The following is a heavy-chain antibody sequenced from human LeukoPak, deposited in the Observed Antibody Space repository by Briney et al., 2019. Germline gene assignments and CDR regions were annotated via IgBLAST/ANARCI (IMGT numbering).Heavy chain of an antibody. D-gene: IGHD3-22*01. CDR2: ISSSGSTI. J-gene: IGHJ4*02. CDR3: ARDYYDSSGYSGYFDY. V-gene: IGHV3-11*04. CDR1: GFTFSDYY. Sequence: GSLRLSCAASGFTFSDYYMSWIRQAPGKGLEWVSYISSSGSTIYYADSVKGRFTISRDNAKNSLYLQMNSLRAEDTAVYYCARDYYDSSGYSGYFDYWGQGTLVTVSS.